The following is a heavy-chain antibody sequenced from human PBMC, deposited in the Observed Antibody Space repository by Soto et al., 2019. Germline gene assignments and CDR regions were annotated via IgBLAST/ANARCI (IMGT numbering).Heavy chain of an antibody. V-gene: IGHV1-24*01. D-gene: IGHD3-22*01. CDR2: FDPEDGET. CDR3: ATPPGDSSGYYGPDYYGMDV. Sequence: ASVKVSCKVSGYTLTELSMHWVRQAPGKGLEWMGGFDPEDGETIYAQKFQGRVTMTEDTSTDTAYMELSSLRSEDTAVYYCATPPGDSSGYYGPDYYGMDVRGQGTTVTVSS. CDR1: GYTLTELS. J-gene: IGHJ6*02.